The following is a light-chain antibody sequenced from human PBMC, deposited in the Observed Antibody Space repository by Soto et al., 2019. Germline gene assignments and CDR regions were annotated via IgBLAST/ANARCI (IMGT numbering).Light chain of an antibody. Sequence: EIVMTQSPATLSVSPGERATLSCRASQSVSSNLAWYQQKPGQATRLLIYGASTRATGIPARFSGSGSGTAFHITISRLQSEYFAVYYCQQYNNWPPLTFGGGTKVEIK. CDR3: QQYNNWPPLT. CDR1: QSVSSN. J-gene: IGKJ4*01. V-gene: IGKV3-15*01. CDR2: GAS.